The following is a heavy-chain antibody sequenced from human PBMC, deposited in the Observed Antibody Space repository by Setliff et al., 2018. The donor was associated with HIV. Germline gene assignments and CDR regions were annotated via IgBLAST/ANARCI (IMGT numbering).Heavy chain of an antibody. CDR1: VPPRSHY. CDR3: ARHTVFVRYFDH. D-gene: IGHD2-2*02. V-gene: IGHV4-59*11. J-gene: IGHJ4*02. Sequence: SETLSLTCPLPVPPRSHYWSWIRQSPGKGLEWIGNFYYTGSTDYNPSFKSRVTISLDKSNNQISLNLSSATAADTAVYYCARHTVFVRYFDHWGQGMLVTVS. CDR2: FYYTGST.